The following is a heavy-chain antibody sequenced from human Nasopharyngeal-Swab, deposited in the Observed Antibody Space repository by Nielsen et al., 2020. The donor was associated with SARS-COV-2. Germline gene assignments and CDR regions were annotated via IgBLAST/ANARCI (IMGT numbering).Heavy chain of an antibody. CDR2: INHSGST. V-gene: IGHV4-34*01. Sequence: SETLSLTCAVYGGSFSGYYWSWIRQPPGKGLEWIGEINHSGSTNYNPSLKSRVTTSVDTSKNQFSLKLSSVTAADTAVYYCARGLYSFDIWGQGTMVTVSS. D-gene: IGHD2-2*02. CDR1: GGSFSGYY. J-gene: IGHJ3*02. CDR3: ARGLYSFDI.